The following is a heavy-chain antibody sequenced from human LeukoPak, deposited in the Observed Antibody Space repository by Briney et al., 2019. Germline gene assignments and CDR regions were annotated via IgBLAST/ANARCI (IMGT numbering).Heavy chain of an antibody. CDR1: GFTFSSYG. D-gene: IGHD6-13*01. CDR2: IRYDGSNK. CDR3: AKDGAAAGTRDYYYYMDV. Sequence: GGSLRLSCAASGFTFSSYGMHWVRQAPGKGLEWVAFIRYDGSNKYYADSVKGRFTISRDNSKNTLYLQMNSLRAEDTAVYYCAKDGAAAGTRDYYYYMDVWGKGTTVTVSS. V-gene: IGHV3-30*02. J-gene: IGHJ6*03.